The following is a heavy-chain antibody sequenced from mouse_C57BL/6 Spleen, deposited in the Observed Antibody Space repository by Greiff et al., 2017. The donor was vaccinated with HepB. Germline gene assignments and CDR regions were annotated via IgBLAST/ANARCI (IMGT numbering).Heavy chain of an antibody. CDR1: GYTFTDYN. D-gene: IGHD4-1*01. V-gene: IGHV1-22*01. CDR3: ARSRGTSDY. J-gene: IGHJ2*01. Sequence: VQLQQPGPELVKPGASVKMSCKASGYTFTDYNMHWVKQSHGKSLEWIGYINPNNGGTNYNQKFKGKATLTVDKSSSTAYMQLRSLTSEDSAVYYCARSRGTSDYWGQGTTLTVSS. CDR2: INPNNGGT.